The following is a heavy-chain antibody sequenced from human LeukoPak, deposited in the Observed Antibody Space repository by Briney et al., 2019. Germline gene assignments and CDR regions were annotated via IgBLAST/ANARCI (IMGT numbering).Heavy chain of an antibody. V-gene: IGHV3-30*02. CDR3: AKLDAGINYYYYHMDV. Sequence: GGSLRLSCAASGFTFSSYGMHWVRQAPGKGLEWVAFIRYDGSNKYYADSVKGRFTISRDNSKNTLYLQMNSLRAEDTAVYYCAKLDAGINYYYYHMDVWGKGTTVTVSS. J-gene: IGHJ6*03. CDR2: IRYDGSNK. D-gene: IGHD2/OR15-2a*01. CDR1: GFTFSSYG.